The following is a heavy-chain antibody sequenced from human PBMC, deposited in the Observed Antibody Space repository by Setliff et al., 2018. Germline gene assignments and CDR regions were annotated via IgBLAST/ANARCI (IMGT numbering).Heavy chain of an antibody. CDR2: IYYSGSTS. V-gene: IGHV4-31*03. D-gene: IGHD6-19*01. Sequence: SETLSLTCTVSGGSISSGGYYWSWIRQHPGKGLEWIGYIYYSGSTSYYNPSLKSRITISVDTSKNQFSLKLSSVTAADTAVYYCARGRAGHSGHWGQGTLVTVSS. CDR3: ARGRAGHSGH. CDR1: GGSISSGGYY. J-gene: IGHJ4*02.